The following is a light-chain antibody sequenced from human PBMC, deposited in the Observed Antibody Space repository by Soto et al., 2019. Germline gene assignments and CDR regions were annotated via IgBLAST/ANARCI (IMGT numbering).Light chain of an antibody. J-gene: IGKJ1*01. CDR3: QQYNNWPGT. Sequence: GMKQSAAALSLNKGERATLACRASQSVSSNLAWYQQKPGQAPRLLIYGASTRATAVPARFSGSGSGTEYSLTISSLQSEDFAVYYCQQYNNWPGTFGQGTKVDI. CDR2: GAS. V-gene: IGKV3-15*01. CDR1: QSVSSN.